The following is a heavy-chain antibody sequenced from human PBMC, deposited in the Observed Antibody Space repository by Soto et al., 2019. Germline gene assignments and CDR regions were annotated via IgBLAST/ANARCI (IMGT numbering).Heavy chain of an antibody. D-gene: IGHD6-19*01. V-gene: IGHV4-59*01. CDR1: GGSMSSYY. Sequence: PSETLSLTCTVSGGSMSSYYWSWIRQPPGKGLEWIGYIYYSGSTNYNPSLKSRVTISVDTSKNQFSLKLSSVTAADTAVYYCARVGSSGWYKVGYFDYWGQGTLVTVSS. CDR2: IYYSGST. J-gene: IGHJ4*02. CDR3: ARVGSSGWYKVGYFDY.